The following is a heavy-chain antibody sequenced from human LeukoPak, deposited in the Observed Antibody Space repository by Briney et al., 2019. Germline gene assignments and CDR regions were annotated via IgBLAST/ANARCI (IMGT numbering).Heavy chain of an antibody. V-gene: IGHV3-30*18. CDR2: ISYDGSNK. J-gene: IGHJ1*01. D-gene: IGHD5-18*01. Sequence: GGSLRLSCAASGFTFSSYGMHWVRQAPGKGLEWVAVISYDGSNKYYADSVKGRSTISRDNSKNTLYLQMNSLRAEDTAVYYCAEDRYSYAFEYFQHWGQGTLVTVSS. CDR3: AEDRYSYAFEYFQH. CDR1: GFTFSSYG.